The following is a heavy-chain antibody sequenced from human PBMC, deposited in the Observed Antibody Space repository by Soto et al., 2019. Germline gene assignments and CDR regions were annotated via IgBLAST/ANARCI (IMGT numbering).Heavy chain of an antibody. CDR3: AKALVPALTAKFGY. V-gene: IGHV3-23*01. CDR1: GFILNNYA. CDR2: VTASGGGT. J-gene: IGHJ4*02. D-gene: IGHD5-18*01. Sequence: GGSLRLSCAASGFILNNYAMTWVRQAPGKGLEWVSTVTASGGGTFYANSVKGRFTISRDNSRNTLHLQMSSLRVEDTALYYCAKALVPALTAKFGYWGQGTLVTISS.